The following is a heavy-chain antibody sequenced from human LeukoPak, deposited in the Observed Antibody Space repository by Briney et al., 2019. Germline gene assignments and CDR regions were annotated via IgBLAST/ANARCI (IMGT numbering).Heavy chain of an antibody. CDR2: LYSDGNT. CDR1: GFTFITID. V-gene: IGHV3-53*01. Sequence: GVSLSLSCAASGFTFITIDMIRVGPGQGQGLKWCSVLYSDGNTKYADSVQGRFTISRDNSKNTLYLEMNSLSPDDTAVYYCARGVEPLAANTLAYWGQGTLVTVSS. J-gene: IGHJ4*02. D-gene: IGHD1-14*01. CDR3: ARGVEPLAANTLAY.